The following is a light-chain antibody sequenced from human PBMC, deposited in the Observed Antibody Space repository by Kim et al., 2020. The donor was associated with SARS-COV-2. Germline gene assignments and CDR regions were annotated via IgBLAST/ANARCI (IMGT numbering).Light chain of an antibody. J-gene: IGKJ5*01. CDR2: DAS. Sequence: ASVGDRVTLTCRASQGISSALAWYQQKPGKAPKFLIYDASSWESGVPSRFSGSGSGTDFTLTISSLQPEDFATYYCQHFNNHPITFGQGTRLEIK. CDR1: QGISSA. V-gene: IGKV1D-13*01. CDR3: QHFNNHPIT.